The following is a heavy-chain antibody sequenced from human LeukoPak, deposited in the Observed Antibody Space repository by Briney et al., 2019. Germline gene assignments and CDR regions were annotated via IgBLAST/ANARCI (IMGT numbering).Heavy chain of an antibody. CDR1: GGSFSGYY. CDR3: ARVTCSGGSCYSPFWFDP. J-gene: IGHJ5*02. CDR2: INHSGRT. V-gene: IGHV4-34*01. Sequence: SETLSLTCAVYGGSFSGYYWSWIRQSPDKGLEWIGEINHSGRTNYNPSLKSRVTISVDTSKNQFSLKLSSVTAADTAVYYCARVTCSGGSCYSPFWFDPWGQGTLVTVSS. D-gene: IGHD2-15*01.